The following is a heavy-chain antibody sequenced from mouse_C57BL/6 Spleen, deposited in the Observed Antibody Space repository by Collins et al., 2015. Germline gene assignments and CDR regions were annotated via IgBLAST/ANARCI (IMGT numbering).Heavy chain of an antibody. CDR2: INPCNGGT. D-gene: IGHD1-1*01. CDR3: ARFGITTVVATGYFDV. V-gene: IGHV1-19*01. J-gene: IGHJ1*03. Sequence: EVQLQQSGPVLVKPGASVKMSCKASGYTFTDYYMNWVKQSHGKSLEWIGVINPCNGGTSYNQKFKGKATLTVDKSSSTAYMELNSLTSEDSAVYYCARFGITTVVATGYFDVWGTGTTVTVSS. CDR1: GYTFTDYY.